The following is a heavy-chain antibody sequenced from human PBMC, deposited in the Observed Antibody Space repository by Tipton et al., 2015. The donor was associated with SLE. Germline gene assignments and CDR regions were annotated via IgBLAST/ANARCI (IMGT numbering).Heavy chain of an antibody. CDR3: ARALPFNYDFWSGYSTDPFDV. D-gene: IGHD3-3*01. CDR2: IYDSGST. V-gene: IGHV4-59*08. Sequence: TLSLTCTVSGDSISGHYRSWIRQPPGKGLEWIGYIYDSGSTSYNPSLKSRVTISEDTSKQQFSLKLSSLTAADTAVYYCARALPFNYDFWSGYSTDPFDVWGQGTMVTVSA. CDR1: GDSISGHY. J-gene: IGHJ3*01.